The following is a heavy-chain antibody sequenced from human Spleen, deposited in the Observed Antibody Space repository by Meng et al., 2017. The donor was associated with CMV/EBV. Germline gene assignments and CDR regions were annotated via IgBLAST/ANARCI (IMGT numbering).Heavy chain of an antibody. D-gene: IGHD1-26*01. CDR3: ARHNGGTYRFDC. J-gene: IGHJ4*02. CDR2: TYYRSKWYN. Sequence: QVQWPQSGPGLLKPSQTLYSTWVISGDSVSSNSVAWAWIRQSPSRGLEWLGRTYYRSKWYNDYAMFVKSRITISQDTSKNQFSLQLNSVTPEDTAVYYCARHNGGTYRFDCWGQGTLVTVSS. CDR1: GDSVSSNSVA. V-gene: IGHV6-1*01.